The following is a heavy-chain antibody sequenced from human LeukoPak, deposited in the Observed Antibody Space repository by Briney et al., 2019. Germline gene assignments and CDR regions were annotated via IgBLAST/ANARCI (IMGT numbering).Heavy chain of an antibody. CDR2: IKQDGSEK. J-gene: IGHJ6*03. V-gene: IGHV3-7*01. Sequence: PGGSLRLSCAASGFTFSSYWMSWVRQAPGKGLEWVANIKQDGSEKYYVDSVKGRFTIPRDNAKNSLYLQMNSLRAEDTAVYYCARDLGSNYFHYYYMDVWGQGTLVTVSS. CDR3: ARDLGSNYFHYYYMDV. D-gene: IGHD4-11*01. CDR1: GFTFSSYW.